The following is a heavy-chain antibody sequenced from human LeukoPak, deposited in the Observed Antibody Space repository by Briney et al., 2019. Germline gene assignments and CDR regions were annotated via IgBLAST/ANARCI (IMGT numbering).Heavy chain of an antibody. CDR2: INPSGGST. J-gene: IGHJ4*02. CDR3: ARELSDY. CDR1: GYIFTSYY. Sequence: ASVKVSCKASGYIFTSYYMHWVRQAPGQGLEWMGIINPSGGSTSYAQKFQGRVIMTRDTSTRTIYMDLSSLRSEDTAVYYCARELSDYWGQGTLVTVSS. V-gene: IGHV1-46*01.